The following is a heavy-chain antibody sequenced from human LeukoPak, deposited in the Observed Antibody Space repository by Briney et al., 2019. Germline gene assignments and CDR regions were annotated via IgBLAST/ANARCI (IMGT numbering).Heavy chain of an antibody. CDR2: IYYSGST. Sequence: SETLSLTCAVYGGSFSSYYWGWIRQPPRKGLEWIGSIYYSGSTYYNPSLKSRVTISVDTSKNQFSLKLSSVTAADTAVYYCARHYYDILTGYPDYWGQGTLVTVSS. CDR3: ARHYYDILTGYPDY. V-gene: IGHV4-39*01. CDR1: GGSFSSYY. D-gene: IGHD3-9*01. J-gene: IGHJ4*02.